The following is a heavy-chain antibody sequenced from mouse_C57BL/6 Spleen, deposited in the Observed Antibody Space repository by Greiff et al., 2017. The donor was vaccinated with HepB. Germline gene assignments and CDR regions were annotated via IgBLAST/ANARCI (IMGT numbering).Heavy chain of an antibody. J-gene: IGHJ1*03. D-gene: IGHD1-1*02. CDR3: ARNGHHEDWYFDV. V-gene: IGHV1-63*01. CDR2: IYPGGGYT. CDR1: GYTFTNYW. Sequence: QVQLQQSGAELVRPGTSVKMSCKASGYTFTNYWIGWAKQRPGHGLEWIGDIYPGGGYTNYNEKFKGKATLTADKSSSTAYMQFSSLTSEDSAIYYCARNGHHEDWYFDVWGTGTTVTVSS.